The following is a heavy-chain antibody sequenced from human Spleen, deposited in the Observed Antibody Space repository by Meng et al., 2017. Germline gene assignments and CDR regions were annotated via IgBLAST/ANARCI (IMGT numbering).Heavy chain of an antibody. J-gene: IGHJ4*02. V-gene: IGHV1-46*01. CDR1: GYTFTNYD. Sequence: QGQLVPSGAEGKMPGASVKVSCKASGYTFTNYDINWVRQATGQGLEWMGIINPSDGTTGSAQKFQGRVTMTRDTSTSTVYMELYSLRSEDTAVYYCARDSASNMATGSFDYWGQGTLVTVFS. D-gene: IGHD3-10*01. CDR2: INPSDGTT. CDR3: ARDSASNMATGSFDY.